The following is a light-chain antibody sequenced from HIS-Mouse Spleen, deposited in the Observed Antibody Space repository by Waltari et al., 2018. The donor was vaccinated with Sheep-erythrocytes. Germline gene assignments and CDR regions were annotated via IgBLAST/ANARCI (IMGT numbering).Light chain of an antibody. CDR3: QQFNTYPRT. CDR1: QGISSA. CDR2: DAS. Sequence: AIQLTQSPSSLSASVGDRVTITCRASQGISSALAWYQQKPGKAPKLLIYDASRLDSEVPSRLSGSGSGTYFTLTISSLQTEDFATYYCQQFNTYPRTFGQGTKVEIK. J-gene: IGKJ1*01. V-gene: IGKV1-13*02.